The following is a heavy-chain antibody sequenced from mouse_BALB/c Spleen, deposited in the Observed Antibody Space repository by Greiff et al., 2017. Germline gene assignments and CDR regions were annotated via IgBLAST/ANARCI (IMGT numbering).Heavy chain of an antibody. CDR1: GYTFTNYW. CDR3: ARSSCYYGSSPHWYFDV. Sequence: VQLQQSGAELVRPGTSVKISCKASGYTFTNYWLGWVKQRPGHGLEWIGDIYPGGGYTNYNEKFKGKATLTADTSSSTAYMQLSSLTSEDSAVYFVARSSCYYGSSPHWYFDVWGAGTTVTVSS. J-gene: IGHJ1*01. D-gene: IGHD1-1*01. CDR2: IYPGGGYT. V-gene: IGHV1-63*02.